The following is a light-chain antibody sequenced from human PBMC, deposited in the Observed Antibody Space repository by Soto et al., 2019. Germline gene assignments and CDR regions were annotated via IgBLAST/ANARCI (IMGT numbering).Light chain of an antibody. CDR3: QQYCYSPIT. CDR2: AAS. V-gene: IGKV3-20*01. J-gene: IGKJ5*01. Sequence: EVLMTQSPATLSLSPGERATLSCWASETVATNLAWYQQKPGQAPRLLIYAASSRATGSPDRFSGGGSGTDFTLTISRLEPEDFAVYYCQQYCYSPITFGQGTRLEIK. CDR1: ETVATN.